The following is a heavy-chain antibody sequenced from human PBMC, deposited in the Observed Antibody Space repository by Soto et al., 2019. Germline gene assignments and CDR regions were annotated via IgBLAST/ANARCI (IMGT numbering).Heavy chain of an antibody. CDR1: GFTFSSYA. J-gene: IGHJ6*02. Sequence: QVQLVESGGGVVQPGRSLRLSCAASGFTFSSYAMHWVRQAPGKGLEWVAVISYDGSNKYYADSVKGRFTISRDNSKNTLYLQMNSLRAEDTAVYYCARDQQSLVYAIPESGGGMDVWGQGTTVTVSS. CDR3: ARDQQSLVYAIPESGGGMDV. CDR2: ISYDGSNK. D-gene: IGHD2-8*01. V-gene: IGHV3-30-3*01.